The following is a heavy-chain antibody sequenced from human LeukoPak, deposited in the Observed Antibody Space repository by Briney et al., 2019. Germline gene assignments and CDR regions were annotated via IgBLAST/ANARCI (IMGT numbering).Heavy chain of an antibody. V-gene: IGHV4-31*03. CDR2: IYYSGST. CDR3: ARGSRISGGQYCSSTSCYGYNWFDP. D-gene: IGHD2-2*01. J-gene: IGHJ5*02. Sequence: PSQTLSLTCTVSGGSISSGGYYWSWIRQHPGKGLEWIGYIYYSGSTYYNPSLKSRVTISVDTSKNQFSLKLSSVTAADTAVYYCARGSRISGGQYCSSTSCYGYNWFDPWGQGTLVTVSS. CDR1: GGSISSGGYY.